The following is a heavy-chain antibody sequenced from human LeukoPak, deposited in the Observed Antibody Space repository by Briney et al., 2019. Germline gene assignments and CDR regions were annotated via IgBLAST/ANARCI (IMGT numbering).Heavy chain of an antibody. CDR1: GYSFTSYW. CDR3: ARGAAADKYYFDY. J-gene: IGHJ4*02. Sequence: GASLKISCKGSGYSFTSYWIGWVRQMPGKGLEWMGIIYPGDSDTRYSPSFQGQVTISADKSISTAYLQWSSLKASDTAMYYCARGAAADKYYFDYWGQGTLVTVSS. D-gene: IGHD6-13*01. CDR2: IYPGDSDT. V-gene: IGHV5-51*01.